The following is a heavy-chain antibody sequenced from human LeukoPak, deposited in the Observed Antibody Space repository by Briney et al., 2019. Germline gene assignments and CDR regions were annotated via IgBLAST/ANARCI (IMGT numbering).Heavy chain of an antibody. CDR3: ARDRGNSDPGDWFDS. V-gene: IGHV3-11*01. CDR2: ISGSGSTV. CDR1: GFTFSDHY. J-gene: IGHJ5*01. D-gene: IGHD4-23*01. Sequence: GGSLRLSCAASGFTFSDHYMSWIRQAPGKGLEWVSYISGSGSTVYYAASVRGRFTISRDNAKNSLFLQMNSLRAEDTAVYYCARDRGNSDPGDWFDSWGQGTLVTVSS.